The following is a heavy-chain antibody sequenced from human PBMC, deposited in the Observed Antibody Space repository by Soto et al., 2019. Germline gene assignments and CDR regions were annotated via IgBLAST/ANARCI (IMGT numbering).Heavy chain of an antibody. D-gene: IGHD6-13*01. CDR2: INHSGST. CDR1: GGSFSGYY. CDR3: ARRSSWYPYYYYYGMDV. Sequence: SETLSLTCAVYGGSFSGYYWSWIRQPPGKGLEWIGEINHSGSTNYNPSLKSRVTISVDTSKNQFSLKLSSVTAADTAVYYCARRSSWYPYYYYYGMDVWGQGTTVTVS. J-gene: IGHJ6*02. V-gene: IGHV4-34*01.